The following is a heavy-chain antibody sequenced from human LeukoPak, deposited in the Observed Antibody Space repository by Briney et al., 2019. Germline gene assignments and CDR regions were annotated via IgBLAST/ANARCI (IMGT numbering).Heavy chain of an antibody. CDR3: TRDGLHTAHFDY. J-gene: IGHJ4*02. D-gene: IGHD5-18*01. CDR1: GFTFGNYW. CDR2: VSDSRDV. Sequence: GGSLRLSCAPSGFTFGNYWMHWVRQAPGKGLEWVSTVSDSRDVHYSDSVKGRFTIPRDNARNSLYLQMNRLRDEDTAVYYCTRDGLHTAHFDYWGQGTLVTVSS. V-gene: IGHV3-69-1*01.